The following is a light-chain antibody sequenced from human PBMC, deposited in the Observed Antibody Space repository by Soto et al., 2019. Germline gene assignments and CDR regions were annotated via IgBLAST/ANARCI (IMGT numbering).Light chain of an antibody. Sequence: QSALTQPASVSASPGQSITISCTGTSSDFNSYNYVSWNQQRPGKAPKLMIYEVSYRPSGVSNRFSGSKSGNTASLTISGLQAEDEADYYCSSYTTSSTLVIFGGGTQLTVL. CDR1: SSDFNSYNY. CDR2: EVS. CDR3: SSYTTSSTLVI. V-gene: IGLV2-14*01. J-gene: IGLJ2*01.